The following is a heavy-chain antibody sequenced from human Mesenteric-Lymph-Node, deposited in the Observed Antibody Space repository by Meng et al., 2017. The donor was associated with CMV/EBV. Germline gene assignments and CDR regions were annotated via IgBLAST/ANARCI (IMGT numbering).Heavy chain of an antibody. D-gene: IGHD1-1*01. Sequence: SETLSLTCAVYGGSFSGYYWSWIRQPPGKGLEWIGEINHSGSTNYNPSLKSRVTISVDTSKNQFSLKLSSVTAADTAVYYCARSGVLHYGMDVWGQGTTVTVSS. CDR3: ARSGVLHYGMDV. CDR2: INHSGST. CDR1: GGSFSGYY. V-gene: IGHV4-34*01. J-gene: IGHJ6*02.